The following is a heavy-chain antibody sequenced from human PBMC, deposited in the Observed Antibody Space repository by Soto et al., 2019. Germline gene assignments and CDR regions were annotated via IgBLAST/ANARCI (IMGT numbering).Heavy chain of an antibody. J-gene: IGHJ4*02. V-gene: IGHV3-33*08. CDR3: ARDHGGQSGNFIFDN. CDR2: LWYHGSDK. D-gene: IGHD3-16*01. CDR1: GFTFSDAW. Sequence: GGSLRLSCAASGFTFSDAWMSWVRQAPGKWLEWVAVLWYHGSDKFYADSVKGRFTISRDNSKNTLYLQMNSLRAEDTAVYYCARDHGGQSGNFIFDNWGQGTPVNVSS.